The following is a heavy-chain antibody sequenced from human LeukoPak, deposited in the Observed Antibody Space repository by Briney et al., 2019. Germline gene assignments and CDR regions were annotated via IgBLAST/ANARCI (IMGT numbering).Heavy chain of an antibody. CDR2: INHSGST. CDR3: ARHGYSSSP. J-gene: IGHJ5*02. V-gene: IGHV4-39*01. CDR1: GGSISSSSYY. Sequence: SETLSLTCTVSGGSISSSSYYWGWIRQPPGKGLEWIGEINHSGSTNYNPSLKSRVTISVDTPKNQFSLKLSSVTAADTAVYYCARHGYSSSPWGQGTLVTVSS. D-gene: IGHD6-13*01.